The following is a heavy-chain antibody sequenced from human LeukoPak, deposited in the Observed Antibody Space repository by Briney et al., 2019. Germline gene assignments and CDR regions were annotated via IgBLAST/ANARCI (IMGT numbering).Heavy chain of an antibody. Sequence: GESLKISCKGSGYSFTSYWIGWVRQMPGKGLEWMGIIYPGDSDTRYSPSFQGQVTISADKSISTAYLQWSSLKASDTAMYYCASSNDILTGYQGSGGGLDYWGQGTLVTVSS. D-gene: IGHD3-9*01. CDR1: GYSFTSYW. CDR3: ASSNDILTGYQGSGGGLDY. CDR2: IYPGDSDT. V-gene: IGHV5-51*01. J-gene: IGHJ4*02.